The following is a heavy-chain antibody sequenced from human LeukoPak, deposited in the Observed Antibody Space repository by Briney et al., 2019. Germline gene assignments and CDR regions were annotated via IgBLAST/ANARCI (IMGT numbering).Heavy chain of an antibody. V-gene: IGHV4-59*12. J-gene: IGHJ4*02. Sequence: SETLSLTCTVSGGSISSYYWSWIRQPPGKGLEWIGYIFYNGNTNYNPSLKSRVTFSIGASRNHFSLKMTSVTAADTAVYYCAGGAALAIHRYFDFWGQGILVTVSS. CDR3: AGGAALAIHRYFDF. CDR1: GGSISSYY. CDR2: IFYNGNT. D-gene: IGHD2-2*02.